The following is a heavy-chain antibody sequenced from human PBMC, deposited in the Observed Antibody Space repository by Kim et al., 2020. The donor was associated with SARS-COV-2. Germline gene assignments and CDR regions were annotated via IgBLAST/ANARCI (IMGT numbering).Heavy chain of an antibody. Sequence: GGSLRLSCVASGFTFSNAWMSWVRQAPSKGLEWVGRIKSKTDGGTTDYAAPVKGRFTISRDDSKNTLYLQMNSLKTEDTAVYYCTSAQGIALGDYWGQGTLVTVSS. CDR1: GFTFSNAW. CDR3: TSAQGIALGDY. J-gene: IGHJ4*02. D-gene: IGHD6-19*01. CDR2: IKSKTDGGTT. V-gene: IGHV3-15*01.